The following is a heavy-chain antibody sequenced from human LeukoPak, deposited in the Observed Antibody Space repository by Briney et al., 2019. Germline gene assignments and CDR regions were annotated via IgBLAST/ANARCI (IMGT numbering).Heavy chain of an antibody. J-gene: IGHJ4*02. CDR1: GYFFTEYD. CDR2: TNPFSGGT. D-gene: IGHD1-14*01. V-gene: IGHV1-8*01. CDR3: ARFHRHQLPKSDF. Sequence: ASVRVSCKTSGYFFTEYDINWVRQASGQGLEWMGWTNPFSGGTGYAQNFEGRVTMTRDESISTAYLDLRSLTSEDTAVYYCARFHRHQLPKSDFWGQGTVVTVSS.